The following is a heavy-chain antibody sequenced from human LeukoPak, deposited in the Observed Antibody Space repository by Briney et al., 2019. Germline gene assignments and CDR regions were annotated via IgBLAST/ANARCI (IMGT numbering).Heavy chain of an antibody. CDR3: ARSRFAGDGVVVVAEWFDP. D-gene: IGHD2-15*01. Sequence: HPGRSLRLSCAASGFTFNSYAMHWVRQAPGKGLEWVAVISYDGSNKYYADSVKGRFTISRDNSKNTLYLQMNSLRAEDTAVYYCARSRFAGDGVVVVAEWFDPWGQGTLVTVSS. CDR1: GFTFNSYA. V-gene: IGHV3-30-3*01. J-gene: IGHJ5*02. CDR2: ISYDGSNK.